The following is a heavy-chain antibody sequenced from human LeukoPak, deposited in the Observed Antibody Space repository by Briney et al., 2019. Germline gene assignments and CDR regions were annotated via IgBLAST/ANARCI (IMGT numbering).Heavy chain of an antibody. D-gene: IGHD3-3*01. V-gene: IGHV3-30*04. CDR2: ISYDGSNK. Sequence: GGSLRLSCAASGFTFSSYAMHWVRQAPGKGLEWVAVISYDGSNKYYADSVKGRFTISRDNSKNTLYLQMNSLRAEDTAVYYCARDLPYYDFWSGRGWFAPCGEGTLVTVSS. CDR3: ARDLPYYDFWSGRGWFAP. CDR1: GFTFSSYA. J-gene: IGHJ5*02.